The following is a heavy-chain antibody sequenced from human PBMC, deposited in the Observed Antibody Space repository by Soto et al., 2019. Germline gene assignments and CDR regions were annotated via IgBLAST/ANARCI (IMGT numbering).Heavy chain of an antibody. V-gene: IGHV5-51*01. J-gene: IGHJ4*02. CDR3: ARQTYCSSTSCYTVDS. CDR2: IYLGDSDT. CDR1: GYSFTSYW. Sequence: PGESRKISCKGSGYSFTSYWIGWVRQMPGKGLEWMGIIYLGDSDTRYSPSFQGQVTISADKSISTAYLQWSSLKASDTAMYYCARQTYCSSTSCYTVDSWGQGTLVTVSS. D-gene: IGHD2-2*02.